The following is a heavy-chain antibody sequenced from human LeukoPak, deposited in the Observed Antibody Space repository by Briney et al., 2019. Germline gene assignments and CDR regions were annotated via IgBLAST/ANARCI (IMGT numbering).Heavy chain of an antibody. V-gene: IGHV4-4*02. CDR2: IDHSGTT. J-gene: IGHJ4*02. CDR3: AKDIGSSTPRDY. D-gene: IGHD6-13*01. CDR1: GGSISSNNW. Sequence: SETLSLTCAVSGGSISSNNWWNWVRQPPGKGLEWIGEIDHSGTTNYNPSLKSRVTISLDKSNNQFSLKLSSVTAADTAVYYCAKDIGSSTPRDYWGQGTLVTVSS.